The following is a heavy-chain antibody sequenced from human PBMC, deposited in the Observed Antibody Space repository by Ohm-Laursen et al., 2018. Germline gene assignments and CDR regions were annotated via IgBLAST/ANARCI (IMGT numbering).Heavy chain of an antibody. D-gene: IGHD3-10*01. J-gene: IGHJ3*02. Sequence: SLRLSCTASGFTFSSYSMNWVRQAPGKGLEWVSSITSSSSYIYYADSVKGRFTISRGNAKNSLYLQMNSLRAEDTAVYYCASGPWFGELLKGFDIWGQGTMVTVSS. CDR2: ITSSSSYI. CDR3: ASGPWFGELLKGFDI. V-gene: IGHV3-21*01. CDR1: GFTFSSYS.